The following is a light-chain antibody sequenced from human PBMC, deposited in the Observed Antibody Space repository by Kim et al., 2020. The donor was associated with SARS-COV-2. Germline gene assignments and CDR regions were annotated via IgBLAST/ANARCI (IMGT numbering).Light chain of an antibody. V-gene: IGKV3D-15*01. Sequence: VSPGERATLSCRASQSVSTYLAWYQQKSGQAPRLLIYGASTRATGIPARFSGSGSGTEFTLTISGLQSEDLAVYYCQQYKNWPPITFGQGTRLELN. CDR1: QSVSTY. CDR3: QQYKNWPPIT. CDR2: GAS. J-gene: IGKJ5*01.